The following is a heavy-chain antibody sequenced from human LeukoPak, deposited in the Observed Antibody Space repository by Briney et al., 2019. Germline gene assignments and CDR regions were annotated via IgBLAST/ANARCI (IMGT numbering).Heavy chain of an antibody. CDR2: INHSGST. D-gene: IGHD4-17*01. Sequence: PSETLSLTCAVYGGSFSGYYWSWIRQPPGKGLEWIGEINHSGSTNYNPSLKSRVTISVGTSKNQFSLKLSSVTAADTAVYYCARGRGDYDYWGQGTLVTVSS. CDR1: GGSFSGYY. V-gene: IGHV4-34*01. J-gene: IGHJ4*02. CDR3: ARGRGDYDY.